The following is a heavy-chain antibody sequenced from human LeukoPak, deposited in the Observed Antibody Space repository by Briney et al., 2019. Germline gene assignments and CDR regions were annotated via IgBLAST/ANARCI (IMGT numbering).Heavy chain of an antibody. J-gene: IGHJ4*02. CDR3: AGDPTALGYSSGWYIEYFDY. V-gene: IGHV1-18*01. D-gene: IGHD6-19*01. Sequence: ASVKVSCKASGYTFTSYGISWVRQAPGQGLEWMGWISAYNGNTNYAQKLQGRVTMTTDTSTSTAYMELRSLRSDDTAVYYCAGDPTALGYSSGWYIEYFDYWGQGTLVTVSS. CDR2: ISAYNGNT. CDR1: GYTFTSYG.